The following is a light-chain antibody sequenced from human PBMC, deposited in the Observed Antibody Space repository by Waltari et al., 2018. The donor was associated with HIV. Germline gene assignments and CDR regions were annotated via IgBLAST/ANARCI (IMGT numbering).Light chain of an antibody. CDR1: HGIRND. J-gene: IGKJ1*01. CDR2: AAS. CDR3: LQDYNYPWT. Sequence: ALQMTQSPSSLSASVGDRVTITCRASHGIRNDLGWYQQKPGKAPKLLIYAASSLQSGVPSRFSGSGSGTDFTLTISSLQPEDFATYYCLQDYNYPWTFGQGTKVEIK. V-gene: IGKV1-6*01.